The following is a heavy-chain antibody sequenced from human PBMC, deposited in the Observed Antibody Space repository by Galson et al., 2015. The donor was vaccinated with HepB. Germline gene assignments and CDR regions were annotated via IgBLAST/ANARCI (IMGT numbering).Heavy chain of an antibody. V-gene: IGHV1-18*01. Sequence: SVKVSCKASGYTFTTYGISLVRQAPEQGLEWMGWISTYNGNTKYAQKFKGRVTMTTDKSTSTPYMELRSLRSDDTAVYYCARNYDLLSGYSKGALDSWGQGTMVTVSS. J-gene: IGHJ3*02. CDR2: ISTYNGNT. CDR3: ARNYDLLSGYSKGALDS. CDR1: GYTFTTYG. D-gene: IGHD3-3*01.